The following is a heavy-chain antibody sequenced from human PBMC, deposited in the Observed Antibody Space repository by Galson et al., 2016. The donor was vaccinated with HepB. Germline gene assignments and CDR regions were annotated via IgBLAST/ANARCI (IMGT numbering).Heavy chain of an antibody. CDR3: ARDYSVGAIHDY. V-gene: IGHV3-7*03. CDR1: GFIFSGFW. Sequence: SLRLSCAASGFIFSGFWMTWVRQAPGKGLEWVANIKEDGSETYYVDSVKGRFTASRDNAKNSLYLQMNTLRPEDTAIYYCARDYSVGAIHDYWGQGTLVTVSS. CDR2: IKEDGSET. J-gene: IGHJ4*02. D-gene: IGHD2-21*01.